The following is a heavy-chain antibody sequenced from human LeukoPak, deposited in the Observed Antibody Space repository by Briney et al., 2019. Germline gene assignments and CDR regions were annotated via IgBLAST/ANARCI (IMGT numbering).Heavy chain of an antibody. CDR2: MYYSGAT. V-gene: IGHV4-39*01. Sequence: SETLFLTCTVSGASISDGHYYWGWIRQTPGKGLEWIASMYYSGATYYHPSLKSRVTISVNTSTNQLSLKLSSVTAADTAVYYCARQSITPSDWLDPWGQGSLVIVSS. CDR1: GASISDGHYY. D-gene: IGHD3-3*01. CDR3: ARQSITPSDWLDP. J-gene: IGHJ5*02.